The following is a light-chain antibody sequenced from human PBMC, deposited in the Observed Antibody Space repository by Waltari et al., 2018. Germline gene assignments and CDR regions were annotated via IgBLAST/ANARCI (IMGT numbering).Light chain of an antibody. CDR1: SSDVASYNL. V-gene: IGLV2-23*01. J-gene: IGLJ3*02. Sequence: QSALTQPASVSGSPGQSITISCTGTSSDVASYNLVSWYQQHPGKAPKLMIYEDSKRPSGVLNRFSGSKSGNTASLTISGLQAEDEANYYCCSYAGSSIWVFGGGTELTVL. CDR2: EDS. CDR3: CSYAGSSIWV.